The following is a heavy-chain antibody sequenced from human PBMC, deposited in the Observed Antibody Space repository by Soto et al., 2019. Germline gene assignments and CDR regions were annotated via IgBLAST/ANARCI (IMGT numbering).Heavy chain of an antibody. CDR3: AGEKVGTTGSDF. CDR1: GYTFTGYD. CDR2: MNPNSGNT. J-gene: IGHJ4*02. D-gene: IGHD1-26*01. V-gene: IGHV1-8*01. Sequence: QAQLVQSGAEVKKPGASVKVSCKASGYTFTGYDINWVRQATGQGLEWMGWMNPNSGNTGYAQNFQGRVTMTRDNSITTAYMELTSLRDDDSAVYYCAGEKVGTTGSDFWGQGTVVTVSS.